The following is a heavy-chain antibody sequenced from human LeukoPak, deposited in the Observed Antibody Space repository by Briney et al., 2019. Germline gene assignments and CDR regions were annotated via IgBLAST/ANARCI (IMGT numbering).Heavy chain of an antibody. CDR2: ISGSGGST. V-gene: IGHV3-23*01. CDR1: GFTFSSYA. J-gene: IGHJ5*02. D-gene: IGHD2-2*01. Sequence: GGSLRLSCAASGFTFSSYAMSWVRQAPGKGLEWVSAISGSGGSTYYADSVKGRFTISRDNSKNTLYLQMNSLRAEDTAVYYCAKTTPFYCSSTSCHVGWFDPWGQGTLVTVSS. CDR3: AKTTPFYCSSTSCHVGWFDP.